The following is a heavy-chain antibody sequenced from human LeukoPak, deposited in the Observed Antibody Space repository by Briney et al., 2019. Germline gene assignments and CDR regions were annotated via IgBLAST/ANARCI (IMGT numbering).Heavy chain of an antibody. D-gene: IGHD4-17*01. CDR2: IYYSGST. Sequence: SETLSLTCTVSGGSISSGDYYWSWIRQPPGKGLEWIGYIYYSGSTYYNPSLKSRVTISVDTSKNQFSLKLSSVTAADTAVYYCARYDYGDSGFDYWGQGTLVTVSS. CDR3: ARYDYGDSGFDY. J-gene: IGHJ4*02. V-gene: IGHV4-30-4*01. CDR1: GGSISSGDYY.